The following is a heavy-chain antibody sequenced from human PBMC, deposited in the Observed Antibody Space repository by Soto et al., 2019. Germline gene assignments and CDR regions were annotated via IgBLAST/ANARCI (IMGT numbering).Heavy chain of an antibody. D-gene: IGHD4-4*01. CDR2: INSDGSST. CDR1: GFTFSSSW. V-gene: IGHV3-74*01. J-gene: IGHJ4*02. Sequence: EVQLVESGGGLVQPGGSLRLSCAASGFTFSSSWMHWVRQAPGKGLVWFSRINSDGSSTDYADSVKGRFTISRDNAKNTLDLQMNSLRVEDTAVYYCARGQVGNYPFDSWGQGTLVTVSS. CDR3: ARGQVGNYPFDS.